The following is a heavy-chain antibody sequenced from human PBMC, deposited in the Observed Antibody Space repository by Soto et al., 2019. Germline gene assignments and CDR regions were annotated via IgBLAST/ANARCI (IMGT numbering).Heavy chain of an antibody. V-gene: IGHV4-30-4*01. CDR2: IYYSGST. CDR1: GCSVSSGSYY. D-gene: IGHD3-3*01. J-gene: IGHJ6*02. Sequence: SETLSLTCTVSGCSVSSGSYYWILIRQPPGKGLEWIGYIYYSGSTYYNPSLKSRVTISVDTSKNQFSLKLSSVTAADTAVYYCARVRYYYFWRGYYRDFWGQGTTVTVSS. CDR3: ARVRYYYFWRGYYRDF.